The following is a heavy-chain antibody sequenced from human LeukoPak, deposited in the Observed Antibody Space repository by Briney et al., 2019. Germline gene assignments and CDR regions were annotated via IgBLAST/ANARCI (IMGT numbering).Heavy chain of an antibody. CDR2: ISAYNGNT. Sequence: ASVKVSCKASGGTFSSYAISWVRQAPGQGLEWMGWISAYNGNTNYAQKLQGRVTMTTDTSTSTAYMELRSLRSDGTAVYYCARGGGSYPGLEEWFDPWGQGTLVTVSS. V-gene: IGHV1-18*01. CDR3: ARGGGSYPGLEEWFDP. D-gene: IGHD1-26*01. CDR1: GGTFSSYA. J-gene: IGHJ5*02.